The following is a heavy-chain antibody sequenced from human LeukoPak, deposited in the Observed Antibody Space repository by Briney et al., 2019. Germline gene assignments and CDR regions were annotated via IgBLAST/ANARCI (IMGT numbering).Heavy chain of an antibody. CDR3: ASGFLSGRGVVGY. CDR2: INLDGSSA. D-gene: IGHD3-10*01. V-gene: IGHV3-74*01. J-gene: IGHJ4*02. Sequence: TGGSLRLSCAASGFTLSNYWMHWVRQAPGKGLVWVSRINLDGSSATYADSVKGRFTISRDNAKNTLYLQMNSLSAEDTAVYYCASGFLSGRGVVGYWGQGTLVTVSS. CDR1: GFTLSNYW.